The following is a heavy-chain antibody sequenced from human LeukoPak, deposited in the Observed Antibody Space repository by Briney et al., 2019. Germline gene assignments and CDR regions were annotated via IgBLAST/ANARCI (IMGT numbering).Heavy chain of an antibody. CDR1: GFTFSSYG. V-gene: IGHV3-23*01. CDR3: AKDRQDYYDSSGYPTPFY. Sequence: PGRSLRLSCAASGFTFSSYGMHWVRQAPGKGLEWVSAISGSGGSTYYADSVKGRFTISRDNSKNTLYLQMNSLRAEDTAVYYCAKDRQDYYDSSGYPTPFYWGQGTLVTVSS. D-gene: IGHD3-22*01. J-gene: IGHJ4*02. CDR2: ISGSGGST.